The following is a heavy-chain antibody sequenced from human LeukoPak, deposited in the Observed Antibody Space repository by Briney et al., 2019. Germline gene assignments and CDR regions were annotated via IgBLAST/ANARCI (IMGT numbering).Heavy chain of an antibody. D-gene: IGHD2-2*02. V-gene: IGHV3-23*01. CDR2: ISGSGAVT. Sequence: PGASLRLSCAASGAALRGYGMSWVRQAPGKGLEWVSVISGSGAVTYYADSVKGRFTISRDNSKNTVYLQMNSLRAEDTAVYYCAKASPACYNGMDVWGQGTTVTVSS. CDR3: AKASPACYNGMDV. CDR1: GAALRGYG. J-gene: IGHJ6*02.